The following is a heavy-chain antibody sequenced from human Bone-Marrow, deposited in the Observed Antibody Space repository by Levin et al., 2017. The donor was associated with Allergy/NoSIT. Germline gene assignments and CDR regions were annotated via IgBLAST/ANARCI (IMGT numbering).Heavy chain of an antibody. Sequence: SQTLSLTCAVSDASITDTYYWAWIRQPPGTGLDWIGSIHHSGTTYYNPSLKSRVTMSVDTSKSQFSLKLTSVTAADTAVYYCARGGGYDGGAWKEGFDYWGQGTLVAVPP. D-gene: IGHD5-12*01. CDR2: IHHSGTT. V-gene: IGHV4-38-2*01. CDR3: ARGGGYDGGAWKEGFDY. CDR1: DASITDTYY. J-gene: IGHJ4*02.